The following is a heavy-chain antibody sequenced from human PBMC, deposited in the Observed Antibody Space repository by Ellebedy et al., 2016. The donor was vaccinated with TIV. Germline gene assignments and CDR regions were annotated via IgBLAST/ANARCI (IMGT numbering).Heavy chain of an antibody. Sequence: ASVKVSCKASGGTFSGSAIAWVRQAPGQGPEWMGRFIPILGRPDYAQNFQGRVTIYADKSTGTPYLELSTLRSEDTAVYYCATDSRYSYGYRFNFWGQGTLVIVSS. CDR3: ATDSRYSYGYRFNF. CDR2: FIPILGRP. D-gene: IGHD5-18*01. J-gene: IGHJ4*02. V-gene: IGHV1-69*04. CDR1: GGTFSGSA.